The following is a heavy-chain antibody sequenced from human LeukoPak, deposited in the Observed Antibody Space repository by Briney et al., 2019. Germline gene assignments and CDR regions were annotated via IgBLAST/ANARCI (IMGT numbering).Heavy chain of an antibody. Sequence: ASVKASCKASGYTFTSYDINWVRQATGQGLEWMGWMNPNSGNTGYAQKFQGRVTMTRNTSISTAYMELSSLRSEDTAVYYCARVAYGDYAFGYWGQGTLVTVSS. J-gene: IGHJ4*02. CDR3: ARVAYGDYAFGY. CDR1: GYTFTSYD. V-gene: IGHV1-8*01. D-gene: IGHD4-17*01. CDR2: MNPNSGNT.